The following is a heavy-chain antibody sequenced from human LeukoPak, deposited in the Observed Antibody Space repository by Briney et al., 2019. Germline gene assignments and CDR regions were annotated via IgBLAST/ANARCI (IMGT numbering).Heavy chain of an antibody. CDR2: ISSNGGST. Sequence: GGSLRLSCSASGFTFTNYAMHWVRQAPGKRLEYVSSISSNGGSTYYADSVKGRFTISRDNSKNTLYLQMSSLRPEDTAVYYCVKDRWQMATTLGYWGQGTLVTVSS. CDR3: VKDRWQMATTLGY. CDR1: GFTFTNYA. D-gene: IGHD5-24*01. V-gene: IGHV3-64D*09. J-gene: IGHJ4*02.